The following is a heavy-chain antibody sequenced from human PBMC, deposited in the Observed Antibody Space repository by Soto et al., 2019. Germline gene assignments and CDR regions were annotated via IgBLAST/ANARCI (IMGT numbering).Heavy chain of an antibody. V-gene: IGHV1-69*02. J-gene: IGHJ4*02. D-gene: IGHD3-22*01. CDR3: ARGLHYDSISLDDY. CDR1: GGTFSSYT. Sequence: QVQLVQSGAEVKKPGSSVKVSCKASGGTFSSYTISWVRQAPGQGLEWMGRIIPILGIANYAQKFQGRGPITADKSTSTAYMELSSLRSEDTAVYYCARGLHYDSISLDDYWGQGTLVTVSS. CDR2: IIPILGIA.